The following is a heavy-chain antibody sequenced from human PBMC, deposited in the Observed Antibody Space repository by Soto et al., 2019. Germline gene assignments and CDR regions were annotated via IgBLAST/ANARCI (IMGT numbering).Heavy chain of an antibody. Sequence: QVQLQESGPGLVKPSETLSLTCTVSGGSISSYYWSWIRQPPGKGLEWIGYIYYSGSTNYNPSLKSRVTISVDTSKNQFSLKLSSVTAADTAVYYCARLVAVLAFDIWGQGTMVTVSS. D-gene: IGHD6-19*01. V-gene: IGHV4-59*08. J-gene: IGHJ3*02. CDR1: GGSISSYY. CDR3: ARLVAVLAFDI. CDR2: IYYSGST.